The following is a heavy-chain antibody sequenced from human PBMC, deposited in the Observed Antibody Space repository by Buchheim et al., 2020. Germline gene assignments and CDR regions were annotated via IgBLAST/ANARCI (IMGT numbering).Heavy chain of an antibody. CDR1: GFTFSSYA. CDR3: AKGRLSNDYYYGMDV. V-gene: IGHV3-23*04. CDR2: ISGSGGST. D-gene: IGHD6-19*01. J-gene: IGHJ6*02. Sequence: EVQLVESGGGLVQPGGSLRLSCAASGFTFSSYAMSWVRQAPGKGLEWVSAISGSGGSTYHAVSVQVRFTLSRDNSKNTLYLQMNSLRAEDTAVYYCAKGRLSNDYYYGMDVWGQGTT.